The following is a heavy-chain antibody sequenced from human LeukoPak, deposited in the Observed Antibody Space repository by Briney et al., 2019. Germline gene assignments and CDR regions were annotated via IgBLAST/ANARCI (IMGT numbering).Heavy chain of an antibody. CDR2: VMERGIT. CDR3: ARLVAAGTGYFDH. V-gene: IGHV4-34*12. J-gene: IGHJ4*02. CDR1: GVSFSGYY. Sequence: SETLSLTCDVSGVSFSGYYWSWIRQSSGKGLEWIGEVMERGITNYNPSLKSRVTISRDTSKNQFSLILTSVTAADAGVYYCARLVAAGTGYFDHWGQGTLVAVSS. D-gene: IGHD6-13*01.